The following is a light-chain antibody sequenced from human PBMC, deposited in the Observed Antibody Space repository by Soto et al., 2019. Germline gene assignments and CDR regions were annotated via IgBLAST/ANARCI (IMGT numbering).Light chain of an antibody. CDR2: DAS. CDR1: QTIAYNF. V-gene: IGKV3D-20*01. CDR3: QHYGDFCST. Sequence: IVLTQSPGTLSLSPGEVATLFCGASQTIAYNFLAWYQQKPGLAPRLLVYDASKRATGIPDRFSGSGSGTDCTLTITTLEPEEFAVYYCQHYGDFCSTFGGGTRVEI. J-gene: IGKJ4*01.